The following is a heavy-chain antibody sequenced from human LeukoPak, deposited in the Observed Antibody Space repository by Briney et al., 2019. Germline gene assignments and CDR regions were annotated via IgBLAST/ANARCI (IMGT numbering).Heavy chain of an antibody. CDR1: GFTFSNYW. V-gene: IGHV3-74*01. Sequence: GGSLRLSCAASGFTFSNYWMHWVRQTPGKGLVWVSRINSDASVTTYADSVKGRFTISRDNAKNTLYLQMNSLRAEDTAVYYCARGGYSYGSHGAFDIWGQGTMVTVSS. CDR3: ARGGYSYGSHGAFDI. D-gene: IGHD5-18*01. CDR2: INSDASVT. J-gene: IGHJ3*02.